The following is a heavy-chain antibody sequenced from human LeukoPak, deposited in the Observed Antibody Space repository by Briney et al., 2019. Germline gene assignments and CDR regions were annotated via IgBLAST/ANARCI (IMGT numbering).Heavy chain of an antibody. CDR2: IYTSGST. V-gene: IGHV4-61*02. CDR1: GGSISSGSYC. D-gene: IGHD2-2*01. CDR3: ARVVVLAAPADWFDP. J-gene: IGHJ5*02. Sequence: SETLSLTCTVSGGSISSGSYCWSWIRQPAGKGLEWIGRIYTSGSTNYNPSLKSRVTISVDTSKNQFSLKLSSVTAADTAVYYCARVVVLAAPADWFDPWGQGTLVTVSS.